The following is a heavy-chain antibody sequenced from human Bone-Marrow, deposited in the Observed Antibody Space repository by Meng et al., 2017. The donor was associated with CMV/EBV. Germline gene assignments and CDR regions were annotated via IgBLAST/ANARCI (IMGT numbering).Heavy chain of an antibody. V-gene: IGHV1-18*01. CDR1: GYTFTSYG. Sequence: ASVKVSCKASGYTFTSYGISWVRQAPGQGLEWMGWISAYNGNTNYAQKLQGRVTMTTDTSTSTAYMELRSLRSDDTAVYYCARGYHFGSGYPYGRDVWGQGTTVTVSS. CDR2: ISAYNGNT. J-gene: IGHJ6*02. CDR3: ARGYHFGSGYPYGRDV. D-gene: IGHD3-3*01.